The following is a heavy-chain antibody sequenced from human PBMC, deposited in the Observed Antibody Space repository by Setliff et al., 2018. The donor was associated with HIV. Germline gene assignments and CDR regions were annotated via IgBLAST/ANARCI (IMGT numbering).Heavy chain of an antibody. V-gene: IGHV4-38-2*02. J-gene: IGHJ4*02. Sequence: SETLSLTCTVPGYSISSGYYWGWIRQPPGKGLEWIGSIYHSGSTYYNPSLKSRVTISVDTSKNQFSLKLSSVTAADTAVYYCASLGPATVTTDWGFDYWGQGTLVTVSS. D-gene: IGHD4-17*01. CDR2: IYHSGST. CDR1: GYSISSGYY. CDR3: ASLGPATVTTDWGFDY.